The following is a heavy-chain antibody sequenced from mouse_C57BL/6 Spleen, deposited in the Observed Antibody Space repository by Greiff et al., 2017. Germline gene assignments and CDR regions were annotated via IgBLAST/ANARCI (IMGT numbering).Heavy chain of an antibody. Sequence: VQLVESGAELVKPGASVKMSCKASGYTFTTYPIEWMKQNHGKSLEWIGNFHPYNDDTKYNEKFKGKATLTVEKSSSTVYLELSRLTSDDSAVYYCAREDYDGRAAFAYWGQGTLVTVSA. V-gene: IGHV1-47*01. D-gene: IGHD2-4*01. CDR2: FHPYNDDT. CDR1: GYTFTTYP. J-gene: IGHJ3*01. CDR3: AREDYDGRAAFAY.